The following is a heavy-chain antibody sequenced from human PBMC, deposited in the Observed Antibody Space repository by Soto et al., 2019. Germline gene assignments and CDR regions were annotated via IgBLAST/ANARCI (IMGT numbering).Heavy chain of an antibody. CDR2: IYSGGTT. CDR1: GFTVSSNS. CDR3: ARHDSSGYYYGYYFDY. J-gene: IGHJ4*02. D-gene: IGHD3-22*01. V-gene: IGHV3-66*04. Sequence: EVQLVESGGGLVQPGGSLRLSCAASGFTVSSNSMTWVRQAPGKGREWVSVIYSGGTTYYADSVKGRFTISRDNSKNPLNLQMNCLRVEDTAVYYCARHDSSGYYYGYYFDYWGQGTLVTVSS.